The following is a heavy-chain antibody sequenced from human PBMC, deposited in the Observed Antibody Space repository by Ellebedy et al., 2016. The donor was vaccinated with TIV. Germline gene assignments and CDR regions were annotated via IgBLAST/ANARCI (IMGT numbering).Heavy chain of an antibody. CDR1: GYSFTSYW. CDR2: IYPGDSDT. Sequence: GGSLRLSXKGSGYSFTSYWIGWVRQMPGKGLEWMGIIYPGDSDTRYSPSFQGQVTISADISITTAYLQWSSLEASDTAFYYCATGTREGGFNFWGQGTLVTVSS. D-gene: IGHD3-10*01. CDR3: ATGTREGGFNF. J-gene: IGHJ4*02. V-gene: IGHV5-51*01.